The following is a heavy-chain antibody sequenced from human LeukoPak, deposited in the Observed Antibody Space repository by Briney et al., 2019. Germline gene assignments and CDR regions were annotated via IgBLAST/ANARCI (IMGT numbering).Heavy chain of an antibody. Sequence: ASVKVSCKTSGYTFTTYYIHWVRQAPGQGLEWMGIINPSGGTTIYAQKFQGRVTMTEDTSTDTAYMELSSLRSEDTAVYYCATGPQDYGDLDYWGQGTLVTVSS. D-gene: IGHD4-17*01. CDR1: GYTFTTYY. CDR2: INPSGGTT. V-gene: IGHV1-46*01. J-gene: IGHJ4*02. CDR3: ATGPQDYGDLDY.